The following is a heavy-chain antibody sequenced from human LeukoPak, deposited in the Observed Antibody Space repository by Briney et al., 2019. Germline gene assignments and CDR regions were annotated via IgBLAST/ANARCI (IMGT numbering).Heavy chain of an antibody. CDR2: ISYDGSNK. Sequence: GRSLRLSCAASGFTFSSYAMHWVRQAPGKGLEWVAVISYDGSNKYYADSVKGRFTISRDNSKNTLYLQMNSLRAEDTAVYYCARDQSSSSSNWFDPWGQGTLVTVSS. D-gene: IGHD6-6*01. CDR1: GFTFSSYA. J-gene: IGHJ5*02. V-gene: IGHV3-30-3*01. CDR3: ARDQSSSSSNWFDP.